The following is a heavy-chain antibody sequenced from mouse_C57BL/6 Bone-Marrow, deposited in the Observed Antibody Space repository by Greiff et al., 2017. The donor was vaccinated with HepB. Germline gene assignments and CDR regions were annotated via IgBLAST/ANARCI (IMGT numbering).Heavy chain of an antibody. Sequence: QVQLKQSGPGLVQPSQSLSITCTVSGFSLTSYGVHWVRQSPGKGLEWLGVIWSGGSTAYNAAFISRLSISKDNSKSQVFFKMNSLQADDTAIYYCARKETETERYWYFDVWGTGTTVTVSS. V-gene: IGHV2-2*01. CDR2: IWSGGST. CDR3: ARKETETERYWYFDV. D-gene: IGHD4-1*01. CDR1: GFSLTSYG. J-gene: IGHJ1*03.